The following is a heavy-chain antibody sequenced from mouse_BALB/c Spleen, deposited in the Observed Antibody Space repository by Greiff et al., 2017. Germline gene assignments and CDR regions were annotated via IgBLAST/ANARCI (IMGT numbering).Heavy chain of an antibody. J-gene: IGHJ3*01. V-gene: IGHV14-3*02. Sequence: VQLQQSGAELVKPGASVKLSCTASGFNIKDTYMHWVKQRPEQGLEWIGRIDPANGNTKYDPKFQGKATITADTSSNTAYLQLSSLTSEDTAVYYCARPDYYGSPWFAYWGQWTLVTVSA. CDR2: IDPANGNT. CDR1: GFNIKDTY. D-gene: IGHD1-1*01. CDR3: ARPDYYGSPWFAY.